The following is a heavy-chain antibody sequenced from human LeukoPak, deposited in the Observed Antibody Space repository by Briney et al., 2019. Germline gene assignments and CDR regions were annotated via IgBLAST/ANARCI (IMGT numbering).Heavy chain of an antibody. CDR2: FHPEDGET. D-gene: IGHD3-22*01. CDR3: ATSSGYGFLFEY. J-gene: IGHJ4*02. CDR1: GYTLTDLS. V-gene: IGHV1-24*01. Sequence: ASVTVSCKVSGYTLTDLSMHWVRQAPGKGLEWKGGFHPEDGETIYAQNFQGRVTMTEDTSTDTAYMEVRSLRSEDTAVYYCATSSGYGFLFEYWGQGTLVTVSS.